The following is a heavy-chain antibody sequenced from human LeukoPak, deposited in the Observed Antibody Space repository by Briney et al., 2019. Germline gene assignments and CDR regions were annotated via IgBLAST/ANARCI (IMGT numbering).Heavy chain of an antibody. CDR3: ARDLSYFDY. J-gene: IGHJ4*02. V-gene: IGHV3-23*01. D-gene: IGHD2/OR15-2a*01. CDR1: GFTFSTYG. Sequence: GGSLRLSCAASGFTFSTYGMSWVRQAPGKGLEWVSTVSGSAFGTYYAESVRGRFTVSRGYSKNTLYLQMKSLRVEDTAFYYCARDLSYFDYWGQGTLVTVSS. CDR2: VSGSAFGT.